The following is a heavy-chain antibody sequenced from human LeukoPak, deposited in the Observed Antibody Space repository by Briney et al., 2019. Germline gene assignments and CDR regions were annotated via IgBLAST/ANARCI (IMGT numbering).Heavy chain of an antibody. V-gene: IGHV4-30-2*01. Sequence: SETLSLTCTVSGGSISSGGYYWSWIRQAPGKGLQWIGYIYHSGSTYYNPSLKSRVTISVDRSKNQFSLKLSSVTAADTAVYYCARVNMVRGVIPHFDYWGQGTLVTVSS. CDR3: ARVNMVRGVIPHFDY. CDR2: IYHSGST. J-gene: IGHJ4*02. CDR1: GGSISSGGYY. D-gene: IGHD3-10*01.